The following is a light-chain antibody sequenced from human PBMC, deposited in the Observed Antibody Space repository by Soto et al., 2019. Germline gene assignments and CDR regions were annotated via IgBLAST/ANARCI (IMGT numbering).Light chain of an antibody. V-gene: IGKV3-15*01. CDR2: GAY. CDR3: QQYNNWPPMYT. CDR1: QSVSSN. J-gene: IGKJ2*01. Sequence: EIVMTQSPATLSVSPGERATLSCRASQSVSSNLAWYQQKPGQAPRLLIYGAYTRATGNPARFSGSGSGTEFTLTISSLQSEDFAVYYCQQYNNWPPMYTFGQGTKLESK.